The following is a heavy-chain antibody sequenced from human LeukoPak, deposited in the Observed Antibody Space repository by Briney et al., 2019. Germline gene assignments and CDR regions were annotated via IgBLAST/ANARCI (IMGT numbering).Heavy chain of an antibody. CDR1: GFTFSSFV. D-gene: IGHD5-24*01. Sequence: PGVSLRLSCAASGFTFSSFVMHWVHQAPGKGLEWVEVIWNDGSNNYYADSVKGRFTISRDNAKNTLYLQMDSLRPEDTAVYYCASSMVYNCLDYWGQGTLVTVSS. CDR2: IWNDGSNN. V-gene: IGHV3-33*01. J-gene: IGHJ4*02. CDR3: ASSMVYNCLDY.